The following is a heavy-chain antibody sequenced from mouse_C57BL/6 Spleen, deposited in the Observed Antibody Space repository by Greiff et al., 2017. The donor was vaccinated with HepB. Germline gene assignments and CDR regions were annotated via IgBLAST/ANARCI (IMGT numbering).Heavy chain of an antibody. D-gene: IGHD4-1*01. CDR2: ISNGGGST. V-gene: IGHV5-12*01. CDR3: ARHVGRTGTFDY. J-gene: IGHJ2*01. Sequence: EVKLVESGGGLVQPGGSLKLSCAASGFTFSDYYMYWVRQTPEKRLEWVAYISNGGGSTYYPDTVKGRFTISRDNAKNTLYLQLSRRKSEDTAVYYCARHVGRTGTFDYWGQGTTLTVSS. CDR1: GFTFSDYY.